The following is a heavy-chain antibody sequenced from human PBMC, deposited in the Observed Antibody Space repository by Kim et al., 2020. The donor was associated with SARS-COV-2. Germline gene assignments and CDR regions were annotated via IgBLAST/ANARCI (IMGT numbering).Heavy chain of an antibody. CDR3: ARIQRIAARLRVMGWFDP. CDR1: GGSISSSSYY. Sequence: SETLSLTCTVSGGSISSSSYYWGWIRQPPGKGLEWIGSIYYSGSTYYNPSLKSRVTISVDTSKNQFSLKLSSVTAADTAVYYCARIQRIAARLRVMGWFDPWGQGTLVTVSS. V-gene: IGHV4-39*01. CDR2: IYYSGST. D-gene: IGHD6-6*01. J-gene: IGHJ5*02.